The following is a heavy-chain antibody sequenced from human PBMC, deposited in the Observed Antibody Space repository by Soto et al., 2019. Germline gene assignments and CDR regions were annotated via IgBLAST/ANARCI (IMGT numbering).Heavy chain of an antibody. J-gene: IGHJ6*02. V-gene: IGHV3-49*03. CDR1: GFTFGDYA. CDR3: TSGAMVRGVIIDYYYGMDV. D-gene: IGHD3-10*01. CDR2: IRSKAYGGTT. Sequence: GGSLRLSCTASGFTFGDYAMSWFRQAPGKGLEWVGFIRSKAYGGTTEYAASVKGRFTISRDDSKSIAYLQMNSLKTEDTAVYYCTSGAMVRGVIIDYYYGMDVWGQGTTVTVSS.